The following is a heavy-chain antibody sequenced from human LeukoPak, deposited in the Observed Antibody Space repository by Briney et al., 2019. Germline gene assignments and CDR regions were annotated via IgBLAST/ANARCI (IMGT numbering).Heavy chain of an antibody. CDR1: GASIRSSY. CDR3: ARLDRSGYEMGGTWFDP. J-gene: IGHJ5*02. Sequence: SETLSLTCTVSGASIRSSYWSWLRQPPGKGLEWIGYIYYTGSTNSNPSLKSRVTVSVDTPKNQFSLKLSSMTAADTAVYYCARLDRSGYEMGGTWFDPWGQGTLVTVSS. CDR2: IYYTGST. V-gene: IGHV4-59*08. D-gene: IGHD3-22*01.